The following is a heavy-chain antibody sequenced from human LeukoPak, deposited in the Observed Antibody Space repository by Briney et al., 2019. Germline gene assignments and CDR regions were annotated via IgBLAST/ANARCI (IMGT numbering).Heavy chain of an antibody. CDR2: IIPIFGKA. D-gene: IGHD2-15*01. J-gene: IGHJ4*02. Sequence: SVKVSCKASGVTFSSYAINWVRQAPGRGLEWMGRIIPIFGKANYAQTFQGRVTTTTDDSTSTAYMELSSLRSEDTAVYYCASDFLGYCSGGSCYREGFYFDYWGQGTLVTVSS. CDR3: ASDFLGYCSGGSCYREGFYFDY. V-gene: IGHV1-69*05. CDR1: GVTFSSYA.